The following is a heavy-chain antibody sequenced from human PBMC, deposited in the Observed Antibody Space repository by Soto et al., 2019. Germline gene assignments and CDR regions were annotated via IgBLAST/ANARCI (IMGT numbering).Heavy chain of an antibody. J-gene: IGHJ4*02. D-gene: IGHD3-10*01. CDR3: AREGSGKIWFGGFDY. CDR1: GFTFSSYG. Sequence: QVQLVESGGGVVQPGRSLRLSCAASGFTFSSYGMHWVRQAPGKGLEWVAVIWYDGSNKYYADSVKGRFTISRDNSKNPLYLQMNSLRAEDTAVYYCAREGSGKIWFGGFDYWGQGTLVTVSS. CDR2: IWYDGSNK. V-gene: IGHV3-33*01.